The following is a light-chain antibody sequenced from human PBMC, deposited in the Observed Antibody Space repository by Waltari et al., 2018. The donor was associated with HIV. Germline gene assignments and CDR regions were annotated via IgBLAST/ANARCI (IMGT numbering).Light chain of an antibody. CDR3: ASGDDTLSGYVA. CDR2: NNI. V-gene: IGLV1-47*01. Sequence: QSVLTQPPSASGTPRQRVTISCSGSTSNIGLNFVSWYQHIPGMAPTHILYNNIYRPAGVPDRFSGSKSGISASLAISGLRSDDAADYYCASGDDTLSGYVAFGGGTKLTVL. CDR1: TSNIGLNF. J-gene: IGLJ2*01.